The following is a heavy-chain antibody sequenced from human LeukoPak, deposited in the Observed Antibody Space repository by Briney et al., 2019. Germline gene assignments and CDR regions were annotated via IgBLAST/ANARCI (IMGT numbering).Heavy chain of an antibody. CDR1: GYSFTSYW. D-gene: IGHD3-9*01. Sequence: GESLKISFKGSGYSFTSYWIGWVRQMPGKGLEWMGIIYPGDSDTRYSPSFQGQVTISADKSISTAYLQWSSLKASDTAMYYCARDYDILTGSTFFDYWGQGTLVTVSS. V-gene: IGHV5-51*01. CDR3: ARDYDILTGSTFFDY. J-gene: IGHJ4*02. CDR2: IYPGDSDT.